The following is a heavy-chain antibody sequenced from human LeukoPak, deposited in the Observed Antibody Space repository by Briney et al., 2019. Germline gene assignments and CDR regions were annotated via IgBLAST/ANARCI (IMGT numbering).Heavy chain of an antibody. J-gene: IGHJ4*02. Sequence: PGGSLRLSCAASGFTVSSNYMSWVRQAPGKGLEWISYISSSSITIYYADSVKGRFTISRDNAKNSLYLQMNSLRDEDTAVYYCARDRGDFDYWGQGTLVTVSS. CDR1: GFTVSSNY. CDR2: ISSSSITI. CDR3: ARDRGDFDY. V-gene: IGHV3-48*02. D-gene: IGHD3-10*01.